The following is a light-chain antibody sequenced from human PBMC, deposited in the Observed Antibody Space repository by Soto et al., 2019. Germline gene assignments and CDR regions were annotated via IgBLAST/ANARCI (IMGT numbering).Light chain of an antibody. CDR2: KAS. CDR1: QSISSW. CDR3: QQYSGDSRT. V-gene: IGKV1-5*03. Sequence: DIQMTQSPSTLSASVGDRVTITSRASQSISSWLAWYQQKPGKAPKLLIYKASRLHSGVSSRFSGSESGTEFTLTISSLQPDDFATYYCQQYSGDSRTFGQGTKVDIK. J-gene: IGKJ1*01.